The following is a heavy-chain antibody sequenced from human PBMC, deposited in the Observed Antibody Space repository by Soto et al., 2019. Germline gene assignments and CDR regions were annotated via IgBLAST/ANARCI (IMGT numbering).Heavy chain of an antibody. J-gene: IGHJ6*02. CDR3: ARDDIAAASKPSDYYYGMDV. V-gene: IGHV1-69*13. D-gene: IGHD6-13*01. Sequence: GASVKVSFTASGGAFSSYAISWVRQAPGQGLEWMGGIIPIFGTANYAQKFKGRVTITAGESTSTAYMELSSLRSDDTAVYYRARDDIAAASKPSDYYYGMDVWGQGTTVTVSS. CDR1: GGAFSSYA. CDR2: IIPIFGTA.